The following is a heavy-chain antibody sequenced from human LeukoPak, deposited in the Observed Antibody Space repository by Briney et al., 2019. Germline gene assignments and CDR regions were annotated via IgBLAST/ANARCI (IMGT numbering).Heavy chain of an antibody. V-gene: IGHV4-4*07. CDR3: ARGPPVKIFGVIISHRNYYMDV. CDR1: GGSISSYY. D-gene: IGHD3-3*01. CDR2: IYTSGST. Sequence: SETLSLTCTVSGGSISSYYWSWIRQPAGKGLEWIGRIYTSGSTNYNPSLKSRVTMSVDTSKDQFSLKLSSVTAADTAVYYCARGPPVKIFGVIISHRNYYMDVWGQGTTVTVSS. J-gene: IGHJ6*03.